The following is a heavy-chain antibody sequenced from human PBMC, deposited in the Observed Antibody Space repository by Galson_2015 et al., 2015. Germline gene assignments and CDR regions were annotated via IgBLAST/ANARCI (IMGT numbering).Heavy chain of an antibody. Sequence: SLRLSCAASGFTFSSYAMHWVRQAPGKGLEYVSAISSNGGSTYYADSVKGRFTISRDNSKNTLYLQMSSLRAEDTAVYYCVKDLGYSGYDYAYGDYYGYWGQGTLVTVSS. CDR3: VKDLGYSGYDYAYGDYYGY. CDR2: ISSNGGST. J-gene: IGHJ4*02. D-gene: IGHD5-12*01. CDR1: GFTFSSYA. V-gene: IGHV3-64D*08.